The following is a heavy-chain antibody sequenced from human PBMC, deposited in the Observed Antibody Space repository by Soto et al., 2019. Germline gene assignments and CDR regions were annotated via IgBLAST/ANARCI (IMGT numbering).Heavy chain of an antibody. V-gene: IGHV3-64*01. CDR2: VSSNGGST. CDR1: GFTFSSFA. Sequence: AGGSLRLSCEASGFTFSSFAMHWVRQAPGKGLEYVSAVSSNGGSTYYASSVKGRFTISRDNSKNTLYLQMGSLRAEDMAVYYCARGLSGYDVDAFDIWGQGTMVTVSS. CDR3: ARGLSGYDVDAFDI. D-gene: IGHD5-12*01. J-gene: IGHJ3*02.